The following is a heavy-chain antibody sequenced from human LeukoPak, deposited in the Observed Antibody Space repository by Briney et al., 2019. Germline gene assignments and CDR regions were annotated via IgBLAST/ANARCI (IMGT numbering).Heavy chain of an antibody. CDR1: GFTVNRNY. J-gene: IGHJ2*01. CDR3: ARDRRDIVVVAAAVIGAAWSFDL. V-gene: IGHV3-66*01. CDR2: FYSGGTT. D-gene: IGHD2-15*01. Sequence: PGGSLRLSCAASGFTVNRNYMSWVRQAPGKGLEWVSVFYSGGTTHYADSVTGRFTISRDNSKNTLYLQMNSLRADDTGVYYCARDRRDIVVVAAAVIGAAWSFDLWGRGTLVTVSS.